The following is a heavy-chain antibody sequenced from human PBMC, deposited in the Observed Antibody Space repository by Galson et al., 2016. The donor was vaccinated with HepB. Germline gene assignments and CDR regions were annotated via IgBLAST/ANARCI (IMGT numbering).Heavy chain of an antibody. D-gene: IGHD6-13*01. CDR3: ARDAGYRDYDY. CDR2: INPGNGDT. CDR1: GYTFTNYA. V-gene: IGHV1-3*01. J-gene: IGHJ4*02. Sequence: SCKAPGYTFTNYAIHWVRQAPGQRLEWMGWINPGNGDTKYSQKFQGRVTITRDPSARTAYMELSGLRSEDTARYYCARDAGYRDYDYWGQGTLVTVSS.